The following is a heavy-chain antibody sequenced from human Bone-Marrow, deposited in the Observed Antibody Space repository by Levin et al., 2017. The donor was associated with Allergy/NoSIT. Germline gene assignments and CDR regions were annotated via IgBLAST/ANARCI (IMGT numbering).Heavy chain of an antibody. V-gene: IGHV4-4*02. Sequence: SQTLSLTRGVSVGSISSSNWWTWVRQPPGKGLEWIGEIYPSGSTNSNPSPKSRVPISVEKSKNQFSLKLSPVTAAKTAVYYWARRNVIAPAEDWFDPWGQGTLVTVSS. J-gene: IGHJ5*02. CDR1: VGSISSSNW. D-gene: IGHD1-1*01. CDR2: IYPSGST. CDR3: ARRNVIAPAEDWFDP.